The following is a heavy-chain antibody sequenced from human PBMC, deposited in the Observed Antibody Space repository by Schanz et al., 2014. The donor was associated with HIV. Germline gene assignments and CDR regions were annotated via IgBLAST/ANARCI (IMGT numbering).Heavy chain of an antibody. V-gene: IGHV3-33*01. CDR1: GFTFRSYG. Sequence: QVQLVESGGGVVQPGRSLRLSCAASGFTFRSYGMHWVRQAPGKGLEWVAVTWYDGSNKYYADSVKGRFTISRDNSKNTLFLQMNSLRAEDTAVYFCARDVAACSGTSCYSDAFDIWGQGTLVTVSS. CDR3: ARDVAACSGTSCYSDAFDI. J-gene: IGHJ3*02. D-gene: IGHD2-2*01. CDR2: TWYDGSNK.